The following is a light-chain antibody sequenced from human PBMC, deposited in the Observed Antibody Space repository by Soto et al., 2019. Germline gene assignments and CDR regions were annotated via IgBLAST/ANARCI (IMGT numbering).Light chain of an antibody. V-gene: IGKV3D-15*01. CDR1: QSVNRN. CDR3: QQYNNWPYT. Sequence: EIGMTQSPATLSVSPGERASLSCRASQSVNRNLAWYQQKPGQAPRLLIYAASNGATGIPARFSGSGSGREFTLTITSLQSDDFAVYHCQQYNNWPYTFGQGTKLEIK. CDR2: AAS. J-gene: IGKJ2*01.